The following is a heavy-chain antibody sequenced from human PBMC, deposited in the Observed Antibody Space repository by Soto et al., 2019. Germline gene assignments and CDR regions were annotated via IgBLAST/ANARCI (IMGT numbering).Heavy chain of an antibody. V-gene: IGHV3-30-3*01. D-gene: IGHD2-2*03. Sequence: GGSLRLSCAASGFTFSSYAMHWVRQAPGKGLEWVAVISYDGSNKYYADSVKGRFTISRDNSKNTLYLQMNSLRAEDTAVYYCARDSGYCSSTSCRSYHRGFYYYGMDVWGQGTTVTVSS. J-gene: IGHJ6*02. CDR3: ARDSGYCSSTSCRSYHRGFYYYGMDV. CDR2: ISYDGSNK. CDR1: GFTFSSYA.